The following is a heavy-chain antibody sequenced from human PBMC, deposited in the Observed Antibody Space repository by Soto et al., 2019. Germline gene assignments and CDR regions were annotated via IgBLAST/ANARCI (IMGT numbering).Heavy chain of an antibody. V-gene: IGHV3-23*01. Sequence: EVQLMESGGGLVQPGGSLRLSCAASGFSLTTYAITWVRQAPGKGLEWVSAITGSGSHTYYADSVKGRFTISRDISKNTLYLQMKSLRAEDTAIYYCAKVSDNGDYGDWYLDVWGRGTLVTVSS. D-gene: IGHD3-16*01. CDR1: GFSLTTYA. CDR2: ITGSGSHT. CDR3: AKVSDNGDYGDWYLDV. J-gene: IGHJ2*01.